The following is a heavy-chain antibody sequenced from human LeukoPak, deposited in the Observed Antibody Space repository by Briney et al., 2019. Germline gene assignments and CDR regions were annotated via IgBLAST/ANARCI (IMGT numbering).Heavy chain of an antibody. J-gene: IGHJ5*02. D-gene: IGHD6-19*01. Sequence: PSETLSLTCTVSGGSMSSYYWSWIRRPPGKGLEWIGYIYHSGTTNYNPSLKSRVTISVVKSKKQFSLKLNSVTAADTAVYYCARAPGVGGGPVAGTNWFDPWGQGTLVTVSS. V-gene: IGHV4-59*01. CDR1: GGSMSSYY. CDR2: IYHSGTT. CDR3: ARAPGVGGGPVAGTNWFDP.